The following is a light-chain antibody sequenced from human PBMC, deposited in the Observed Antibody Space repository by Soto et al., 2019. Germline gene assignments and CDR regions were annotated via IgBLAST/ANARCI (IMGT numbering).Light chain of an antibody. CDR2: DVS. CDR1: SRNVGGYNF. V-gene: IGLV2-14*03. J-gene: IGLJ2*01. CDR3: SSYTTTSTHL. Sequence: QSVLTQPASVSGSPGQSITISCIGTSRNVGGYNFVSWYQHHPGKAPKLIIYDVSNRPSGVSNRFSGSKSGNTVSLTISGLQAEDEADYYCSSYTTTSTHLFGGGTKLTVL.